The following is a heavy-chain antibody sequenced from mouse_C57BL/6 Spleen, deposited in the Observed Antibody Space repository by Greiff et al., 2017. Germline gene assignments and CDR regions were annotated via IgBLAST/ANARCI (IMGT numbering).Heavy chain of an antibody. V-gene: IGHV14-3*01. Sequence: VQLQQSVAELVRPGASVKLSCTASGYNIKTTYMHWVTQRPETGLEWIGRIDPETGTTKYAPKFQGTATITADTSSHTAYLKLSSVTSEDTSIAYCARLDDYDGGYFDYGGQGTTLTVSS. CDR2: IDPETGTT. J-gene: IGHJ2*01. D-gene: IGHD2-4*01. CDR3: ARLDDYDGGYFDY. CDR1: GYNIKTTY.